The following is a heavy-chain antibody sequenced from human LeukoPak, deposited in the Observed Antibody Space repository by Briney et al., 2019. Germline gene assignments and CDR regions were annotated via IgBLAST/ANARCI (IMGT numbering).Heavy chain of an antibody. J-gene: IGHJ4*02. CDR2: IYYTGST. D-gene: IGHD3-3*01. CDR3: ARVRFPEWLSSYYFDY. V-gene: IGHV4-59*01. CDR1: GASINTYY. Sequence: SETLSLTCTVSGASINTYYWSWIRQPPGKGLEWIGYIYYTGSTNYNPSLRSRLTISVDTSKRQSSLKLTSVTAADTAVYYCARVRFPEWLSSYYFDYWGQGALVTVSS.